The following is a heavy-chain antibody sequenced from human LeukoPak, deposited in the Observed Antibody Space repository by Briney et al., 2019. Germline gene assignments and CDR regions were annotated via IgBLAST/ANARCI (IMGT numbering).Heavy chain of an antibody. D-gene: IGHD3-22*01. CDR2: INTNTGNP. CDR1: GYTFTSYA. V-gene: IGHV7-4-1*02. J-gene: IGHJ5*02. Sequence: ASVKVSCKASGYTFTSYAMNWVRQAAGQGLEWMGWINTNTGNPTYAQGFTGRFVFSLDTSVSTAYLQISSLKAEDTAVYYCAREYAYYDSSGYSNWFDPWGQGTLVTVSS. CDR3: AREYAYYDSSGYSNWFDP.